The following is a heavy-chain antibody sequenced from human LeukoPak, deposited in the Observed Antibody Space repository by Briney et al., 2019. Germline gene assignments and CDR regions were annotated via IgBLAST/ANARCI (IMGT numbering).Heavy chain of an antibody. CDR3: ATSVAGTLSLETAFDI. J-gene: IGHJ3*02. CDR2: IIPIFGTA. CDR1: GGTFSSYA. Sequence: SVKVSCKASGGTFSSYAISWVRQAPGQGLEGMGGIIPIFGTANYAQKFQGRVTITTDESTSTAYMELSSLRSEDTAVYYCATSVAGTLSLETAFDIWGQGTMVTVSS. D-gene: IGHD6-19*01. V-gene: IGHV1-69*05.